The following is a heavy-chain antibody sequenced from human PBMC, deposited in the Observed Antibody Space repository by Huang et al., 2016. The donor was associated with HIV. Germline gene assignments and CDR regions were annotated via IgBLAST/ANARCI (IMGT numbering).Heavy chain of an antibody. D-gene: IGHD5-12*01. CDR1: GFSFANYA. Sequence: QVQLVESGGGVVQPGRSLRLSCAASGFSFANYAMHWVRQAPGNRREWVTFISNDGISRYYADSVKGRFTISRDKFKNALYLQMNRLRGDDTAVYYCTREYTVAGAFDLWGQGTMVTVSS. J-gene: IGHJ3*01. CDR3: TREYTVAGAFDL. CDR2: ISNDGISR. V-gene: IGHV3-30*01.